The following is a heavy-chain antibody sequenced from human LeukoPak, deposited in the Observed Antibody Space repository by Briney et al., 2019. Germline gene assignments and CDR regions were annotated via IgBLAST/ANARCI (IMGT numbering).Heavy chain of an antibody. J-gene: IGHJ5*02. CDR2: ISAYNCNT. CDR3: ARDLRFLRPGRGEKNWFDP. Sequence: ASVKVSCKASGYTFTSYGISWVRHGPGQGLEWMGWISAYNCNTNNAQNLQSRVNMTTDTSRSTTYMELRSLRSDDPAVYYCARDLRFLRPGRGEKNWFDPWGQGTLVTVSS. D-gene: IGHD3-16*01. V-gene: IGHV1-18*01. CDR1: GYTFTSYG.